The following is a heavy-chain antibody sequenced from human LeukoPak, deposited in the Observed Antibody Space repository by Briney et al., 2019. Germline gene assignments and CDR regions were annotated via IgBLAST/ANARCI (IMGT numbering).Heavy chain of an antibody. CDR2: ISYDGSNK. Sequence: PGGSLRLSCAASGFTFSSYAMHWVRQAPGKGLEWVAVISYDGSNKYYADSVKGRFTISRDNSKNTLYLQMNSLRAEDTAVYYCATPTSYDYYYYGMDVWGQGTTVTVSS. CDR3: ATPTSYDYYYYGMDV. J-gene: IGHJ6*02. D-gene: IGHD1-26*01. V-gene: IGHV3-30-3*01. CDR1: GFTFSSYA.